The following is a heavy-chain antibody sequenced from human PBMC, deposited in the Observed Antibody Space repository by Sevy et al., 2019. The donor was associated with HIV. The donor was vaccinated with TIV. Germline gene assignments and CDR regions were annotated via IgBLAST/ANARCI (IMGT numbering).Heavy chain of an antibody. Sequence: ASVKVSCKASGGTFSSYAISWVRQAPGQGLEWMGGIIPIFGTANYAQKFQGRVTITADESTSTAYMELGSLRSEDTAVYYCARVMSGYDPRFDPWGQGTLVTVSS. V-gene: IGHV1-69*13. CDR2: IIPIFGTA. J-gene: IGHJ5*02. D-gene: IGHD5-12*01. CDR1: GGTFSSYA. CDR3: ARVMSGYDPRFDP.